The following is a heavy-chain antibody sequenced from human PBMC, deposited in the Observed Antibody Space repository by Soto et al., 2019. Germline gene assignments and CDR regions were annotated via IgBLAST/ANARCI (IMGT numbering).Heavy chain of an antibody. Sequence: ASVKVFCKASGYTFTIYGISWVRQAPGQGLEWMGWISGYNGKTNYAQKVQDRVTMTTDTSTSTVYMERRSLKTEDTAVYYCALVADGSGSKYYYYGMDVWGQGATVTVAS. CDR1: GYTFTIYG. V-gene: IGHV1-18*01. J-gene: IGHJ6*02. CDR3: ALVADGSGSKYYYYGMDV. CDR2: ISGYNGKT. D-gene: IGHD3-10*01.